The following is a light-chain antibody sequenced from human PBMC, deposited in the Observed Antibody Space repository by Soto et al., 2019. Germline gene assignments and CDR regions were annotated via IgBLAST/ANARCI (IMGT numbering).Light chain of an antibody. CDR1: QGIRND. V-gene: IGKV1-17*01. CDR3: QQYNSYWT. CDR2: HAS. J-gene: IGKJ1*01. Sequence: IQMTQSPSSLSASVGDRVTITCRASQGIRNDLGWYQQKPGTAPKVLIYHASNLQSGVPSRFSGRGSGTEFTLTISSLQPDDFATYYCQQYNSYWTFGQGTKVDIK.